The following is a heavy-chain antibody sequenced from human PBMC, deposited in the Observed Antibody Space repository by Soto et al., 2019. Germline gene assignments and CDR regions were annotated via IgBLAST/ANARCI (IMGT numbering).Heavy chain of an antibody. J-gene: IGHJ6*02. D-gene: IGHD3-16*01. CDR3: AKWSSYVMAV. V-gene: IGHV3-23*01. CDR2: ISGGGDGT. CDR1: GFPFSNYV. Sequence: GGSLRLSCAASGFPFSNYVMIWVRQAPGKGLEWVSGISGGGDGTYYADSVKGRFTISRDNSKDTLYLQMNNLRGEDTARYYCAKWSSYVMAVWGQGTTVTVSS.